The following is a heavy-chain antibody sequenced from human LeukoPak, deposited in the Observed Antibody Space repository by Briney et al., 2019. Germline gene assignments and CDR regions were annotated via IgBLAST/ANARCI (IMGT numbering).Heavy chain of an antibody. V-gene: IGHV3-21*01. CDR1: GFTFSSYS. CDR2: ISSSSSYI. J-gene: IGHJ4*02. D-gene: IGHD3-22*01. CDR3: ASFFPPLGSRDWKAYYYDSSGYPED. Sequence: GGSLRLSCAASGFTFSSYSMNWVRQAPGKGLEWVSSISSSSSYIYYADSVKGRFTISRDNAKNSLYLQMNSLRAEDTAVYYCASFFPPLGSRDWKAYYYDSSGYPEDWGQGTLVTVSS.